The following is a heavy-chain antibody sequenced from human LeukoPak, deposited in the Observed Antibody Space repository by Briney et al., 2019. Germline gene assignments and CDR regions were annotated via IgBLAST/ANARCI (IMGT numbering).Heavy chain of an antibody. V-gene: IGHV4-4*07. J-gene: IGHJ3*02. CDR1: VGSINNYY. CDR3: ARGRYCSADICSGGDAFDI. D-gene: IGHD2-15*01. Sequence: SESLSLTCTVSVGSINNYYWSWIRQPAGKGLEWIGRIYTRGRTNYNPSLTSRVTMSVDTSKNQFSLKLSSVTAADTAVYYCARGRYCSADICSGGDAFDIWGQGTMVSVSS. CDR2: IYTRGRT.